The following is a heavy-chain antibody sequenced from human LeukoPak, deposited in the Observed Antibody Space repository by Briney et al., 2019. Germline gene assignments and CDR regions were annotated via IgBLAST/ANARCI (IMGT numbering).Heavy chain of an antibody. Sequence: GGSLRLSCAASEFSVGSNYMTWVRQAPGKGLEWVSLIYSGGSTYYADSVKGRFTISRDNSKSTLSLQMNSLRAEDTAIYYCATYRQVLLPFESWGQGTLVTVSS. J-gene: IGHJ4*02. V-gene: IGHV3-66*01. D-gene: IGHD2-8*02. CDR2: IYSGGST. CDR1: EFSVGSNY. CDR3: ATYRQVLLPFES.